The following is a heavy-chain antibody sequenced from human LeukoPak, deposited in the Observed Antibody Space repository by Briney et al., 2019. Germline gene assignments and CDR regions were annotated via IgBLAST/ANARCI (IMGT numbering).Heavy chain of an antibody. J-gene: IGHJ6*03. D-gene: IGHD1-26*01. CDR2: IYYSGST. Sequence: SETLSLTCTVSGGSIISSSYYWGWIRQPPGKGLEWIGSIYYSGSTYYNPSLKSRVTISVDTSKNQFSLKLSSVTAADTAVYYCARLVGQYYYYMDVWGKGTTVTVSS. CDR3: ARLVGQYYYYMDV. CDR1: GGSIISSSYY. V-gene: IGHV4-39*07.